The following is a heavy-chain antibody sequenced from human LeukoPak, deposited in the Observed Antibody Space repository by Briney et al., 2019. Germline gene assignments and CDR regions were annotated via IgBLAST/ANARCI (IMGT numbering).Heavy chain of an antibody. CDR1: GGTFSSYA. J-gene: IGHJ4*02. V-gene: IGHV1-69*13. CDR3: ARDRWGPPRDPSSYDFWSGYSGSFDY. D-gene: IGHD3-3*01. Sequence: SVKVSCKASGGTFSSYATSWVRQAPGQGLEWMGGIIPIFGTANYAQKFQGRVTITADESTSTAYMELSSLRSEDTAVYYCARDRWGPPRDPSSYDFWSGYSGSFDYWGQGTLVTVSS. CDR2: IIPIFGTA.